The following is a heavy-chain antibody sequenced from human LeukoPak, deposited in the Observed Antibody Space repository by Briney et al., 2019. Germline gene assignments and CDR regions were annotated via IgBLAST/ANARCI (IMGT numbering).Heavy chain of an antibody. V-gene: IGHV3-33*06. CDR1: GFTLSNYA. CDR2: IWYDGSNK. Sequence: GGSLRLSCVASGFTLSNYAMNWVRQAPGKGLEWVAVIWYDGSNKDYADSVKGRFTISRDNSKNTLYLQMNSLRAEDTAVYYCAKDLHEIAADYWGQGTLVTVAS. CDR3: AKDLHEIAADY. D-gene: IGHD2-21*01. J-gene: IGHJ4*02.